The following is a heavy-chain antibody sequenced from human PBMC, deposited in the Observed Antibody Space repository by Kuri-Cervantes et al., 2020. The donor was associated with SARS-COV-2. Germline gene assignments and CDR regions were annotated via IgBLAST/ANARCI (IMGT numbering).Heavy chain of an antibody. D-gene: IGHD1-26*01. CDR3: AREMKEGAVMGAFDI. Sequence: LTCAASGFTFSSYAMSWVRQAPGKGLEWVSAISGSGGSTYYADSVKGRFTISRDNSKNTLYLQMNSLRAEDTAVYYCAREMKEGAVMGAFDIWGQGTMVTVSS. J-gene: IGHJ3*02. CDR1: GFTFSSYA. V-gene: IGHV3-23*01. CDR2: ISGSGGST.